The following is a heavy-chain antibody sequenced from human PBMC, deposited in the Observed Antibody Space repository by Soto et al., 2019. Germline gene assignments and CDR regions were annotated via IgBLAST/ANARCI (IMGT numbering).Heavy chain of an antibody. Sequence: SETLSLTCAVYGGSFSGYYWSWIRQPPGKGLEWIGEINHSGSTNYNPSLKSRVTISVDTSKNQFSLKLSSVTAADTAVYYCARGQSRMATHWGRAYYYYGMDVWGQGTTVTVSS. CDR2: INHSGST. J-gene: IGHJ6*02. CDR3: ARGQSRMATHWGRAYYYYGMDV. V-gene: IGHV4-34*01. CDR1: GGSFSGYY. D-gene: IGHD5-12*01.